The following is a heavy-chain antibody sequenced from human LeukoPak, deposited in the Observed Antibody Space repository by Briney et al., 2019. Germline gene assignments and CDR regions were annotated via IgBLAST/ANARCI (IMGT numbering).Heavy chain of an antibody. CDR2: IYTSGST. CDR1: GGSISSGSYY. CDR3: ARGWYQLPKSYYYYMDV. J-gene: IGHJ6*03. D-gene: IGHD2-2*01. V-gene: IGHV4-61*02. Sequence: SETLSLTCTVSGGSISSGSYYWSWIRQPAGKGLEWFGRIYTSGSTNYNPSLKSRVTISVDTSKNQFSLKLSSVTAADTAVYYCARGWYQLPKSYYYYMDVWGKGTTVTVTS.